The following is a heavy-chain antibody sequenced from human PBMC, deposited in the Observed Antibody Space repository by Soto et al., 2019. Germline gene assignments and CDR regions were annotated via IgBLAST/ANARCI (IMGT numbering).Heavy chain of an antibody. CDR1: GFTFSSYS. CDR3: AREPESHNSKNYYYYGMDV. V-gene: IGHV3-21*01. J-gene: IGHJ6*02. D-gene: IGHD6-13*01. CDR2: ISSSSSYI. Sequence: EVQLVESGGGLVKPGGSLRLSCAASGFTFSSYSMNWVRQAPGKGLEWVSSISSSSSYIYYADSVKGRFTISRDNAKNSLYLQMNSLRAEDTAVYYCAREPESHNSKNYYYYGMDVWGQGTTVTVSS.